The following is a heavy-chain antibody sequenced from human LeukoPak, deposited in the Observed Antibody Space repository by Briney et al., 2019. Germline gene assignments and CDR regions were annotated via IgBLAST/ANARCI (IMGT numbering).Heavy chain of an antibody. CDR1: GYTFTSYG. Sequence: ASVKVSCKASGYTFTSYGISWVRQAPGQGLEWMGWISAYNGNINYAQKLQGRVTMTTDTSTSTAYMELRSLRSDDTAVYYCARSITMIVVVRGAFDIWGQGTMVTVSS. CDR3: ARSITMIVVVRGAFDI. CDR2: ISAYNGNI. J-gene: IGHJ3*02. V-gene: IGHV1-18*01. D-gene: IGHD3-22*01.